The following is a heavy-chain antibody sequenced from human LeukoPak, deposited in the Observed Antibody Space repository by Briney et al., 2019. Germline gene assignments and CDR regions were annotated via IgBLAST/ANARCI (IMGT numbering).Heavy chain of an antibody. J-gene: IGHJ5*02. CDR1: GGSISSGGYY. CDR3: ARGVYDYVWGSYRFFDP. Sequence: SETLSLTCTVSGGSISSGGYYWSWIRQPPGKGLEWIGYIYHSGSTYYNPSLKSRVTISVDRSKNQFSLKLSSVTAADTAVYYCARGVYDYVWGSYRFFDPWGQGTLVTVSS. CDR2: IYHSGST. D-gene: IGHD3-16*02. V-gene: IGHV4-30-2*01.